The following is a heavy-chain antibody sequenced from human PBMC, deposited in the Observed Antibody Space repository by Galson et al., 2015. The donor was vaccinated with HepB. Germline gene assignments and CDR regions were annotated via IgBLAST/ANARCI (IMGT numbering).Heavy chain of an antibody. Sequence: SVKVSCKASGGTFSSYAISWVRQAPGQGLEWMGGIIPIFDTANYAQKFQGRVTITADESTSTAYMELSSLRSEDTAVYYCASRYSSGWYGNFDLWGRGTLVTVSS. J-gene: IGHJ2*01. V-gene: IGHV1-69*13. CDR1: GGTFSSYA. CDR3: ASRYSSGWYGNFDL. D-gene: IGHD6-19*01. CDR2: IIPIFDTA.